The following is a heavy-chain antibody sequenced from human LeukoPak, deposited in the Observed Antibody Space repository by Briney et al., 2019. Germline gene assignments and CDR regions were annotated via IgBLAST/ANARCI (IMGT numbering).Heavy chain of an antibody. Sequence: ASVKVSCKASGYTFTSYDINWVRQATGQGLEWMGWMNPNSGNTGYAQKFQGRVTMTRNTSISTAYMELSSLRSEDTAVYYCAREERVGATSYYGMDVWGQGTTVTVSS. CDR1: GYTFTSYD. J-gene: IGHJ6*02. D-gene: IGHD1-26*01. CDR3: AREERVGATSYYGMDV. CDR2: MNPNSGNT. V-gene: IGHV1-8*01.